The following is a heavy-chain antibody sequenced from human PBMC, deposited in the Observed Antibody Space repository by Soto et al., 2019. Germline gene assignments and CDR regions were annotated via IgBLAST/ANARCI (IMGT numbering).Heavy chain of an antibody. V-gene: IGHV3-23*01. CDR3: AKGVGPVTNYYYYYMDV. J-gene: IGHJ6*03. CDR2: ISGSGGST. D-gene: IGHD4-17*01. CDR1: GFTFSSYA. Sequence: GGSLRLSCAASGFTFSSYAMSWVRQAPGKGLEWVSAISGSGGSTYYADSGKGRFTISRDNSKNTLYLQMNSLRAEDTAVYYCAKGVGPVTNYYYYYMDVWGKGTTVTVSS.